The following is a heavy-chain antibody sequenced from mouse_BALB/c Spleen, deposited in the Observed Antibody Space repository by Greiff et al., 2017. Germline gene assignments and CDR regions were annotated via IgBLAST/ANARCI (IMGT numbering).Heavy chain of an antibody. Sequence: EVMLVESGGDLVKPGGSLKLSCAASGFTFSSFGMHWVRQAPEKGLEWVAYISSGSSTIYYADTVKGRFTISRDNPKNTLFLQMTSLRSEDTAMYYCARLSYYYAMDYWGQGTSVTVSS. V-gene: IGHV5-17*02. CDR3: ARLSYYYAMDY. CDR1: GFTFSSFG. J-gene: IGHJ4*01. CDR2: ISSGSSTI.